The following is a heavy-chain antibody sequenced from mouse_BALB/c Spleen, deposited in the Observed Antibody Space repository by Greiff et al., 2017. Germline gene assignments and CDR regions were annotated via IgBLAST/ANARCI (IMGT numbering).Heavy chain of an antibody. Sequence: QVHVKQSGPSLVQPSQSLSITCTVSGFSLTSYGVHWVRQSPGKGLEWLGVIWRGGSTDYNAAFMSRLSITKDNSKSQVFFKMNSLQADDTAIYYCAKNRYDEGYYFDYWGQGTTLTVSS. J-gene: IGHJ2*01. CDR2: IWRGGST. V-gene: IGHV2-5-1*01. CDR3: AKNRYDEGYYFDY. D-gene: IGHD2-14*01. CDR1: GFSLTSYG.